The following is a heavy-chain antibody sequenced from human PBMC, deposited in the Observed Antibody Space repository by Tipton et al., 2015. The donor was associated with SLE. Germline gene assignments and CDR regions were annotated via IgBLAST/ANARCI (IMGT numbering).Heavy chain of an antibody. V-gene: IGHV4-34*01. CDR1: GGSFSGYY. CDR3: ARGAGIGVAGLFDH. J-gene: IGHJ4*02. Sequence: TLSLTCAVYGGSFSGYYWSWIRQPPGKGLEWIGEINHSGSTNYNPSLKSRVTISVGTSKNQFSLKLGSVTAADTAVYYCARGAGIGVAGLFDHWGQGTLVTVSS. CDR2: INHSGST. D-gene: IGHD6-19*01.